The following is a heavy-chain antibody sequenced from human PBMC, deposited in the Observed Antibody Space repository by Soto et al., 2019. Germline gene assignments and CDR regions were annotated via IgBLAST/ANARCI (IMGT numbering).Heavy chain of an antibody. D-gene: IGHD6-6*01. CDR3: AREVQLGY. CDR2: ISGYNGNT. Sequence: QVQLVQSGAEVKKPGASVQVSCKTSGYTFSSYGFSWVRQAPGQGLEWIGWISGYNGNTNYAQRFQCRVTMNTDTSTSSAYMELRSLRSDDTAVYYCAREVQLGYWGHGPLVTVSS. CDR1: GYTFSSYG. J-gene: IGHJ4*01. V-gene: IGHV1-18*01.